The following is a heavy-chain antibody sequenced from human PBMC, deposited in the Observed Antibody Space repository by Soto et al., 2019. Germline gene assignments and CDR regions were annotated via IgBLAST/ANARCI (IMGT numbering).Heavy chain of an antibody. CDR2: IKQDGSEK. J-gene: IGHJ6*02. CDR3: ARDLGFGELPVATLNPCGLDV. V-gene: IGHV3-7*04. Sequence: GGSLRLSCAASGFTFSSYWMNWVRQAPGKGLEWVASIKQDGSEKYYVDSVKGRFIISRDNAKKSLYLQMNSLRAEDTAVYYCARDLGFGELPVATLNPCGLDVWGQGTTVTVSS. CDR1: GFTFSSYW. D-gene: IGHD3-10*01.